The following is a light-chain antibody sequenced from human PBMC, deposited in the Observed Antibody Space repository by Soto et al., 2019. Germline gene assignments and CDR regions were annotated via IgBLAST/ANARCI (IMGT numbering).Light chain of an antibody. CDR2: WAS. V-gene: IGKV4-1*01. J-gene: IGKJ4*01. CDR3: QQYYSTPLT. Sequence: DFVVTQSPDSLPVSLGERATINCKSSQSVLYSSDNKNYLSWYQQKPGQPPKLLIYWASTRESGVPDRFSGSGSGTDFTLTINSLQAEDVAVYYSQQYYSTPLTFGGVTKVEIK. CDR1: QSVLYSSDNKNY.